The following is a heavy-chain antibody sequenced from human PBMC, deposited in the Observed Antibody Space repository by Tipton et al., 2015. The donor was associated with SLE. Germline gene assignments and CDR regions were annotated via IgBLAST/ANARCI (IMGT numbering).Heavy chain of an antibody. V-gene: IGHV4-59*12. Sequence: TLSLTCTVSGDSIIDYYWSWIRQPPGQGLEWIGYIYYKYTGSTNYNASLKSRVTMSVDTSKNQFSLKLSSVTAADTAVYYCARGRRVEWLGAFDIWGQGTMVTVSS. D-gene: IGHD3-3*01. CDR3: ARGRRVEWLGAFDI. J-gene: IGHJ3*02. CDR1: GDSIIDYY. CDR2: IYYKYTGST.